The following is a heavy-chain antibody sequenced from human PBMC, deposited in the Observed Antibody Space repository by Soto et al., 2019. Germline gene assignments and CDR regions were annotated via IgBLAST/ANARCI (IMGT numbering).Heavy chain of an antibody. CDR3: AKDEGAFSRLPYYFDY. CDR2: ISYDGSNK. D-gene: IGHD3-16*01. CDR1: GFTFSSYG. Sequence: GGSLRLSCAASGFTFSSYGMHWVRQAPGKGLEWVAVISYDGSNKYYADSVKGRFTISRDNSKNTLYLQMNSLRAEDTAVYYCAKDEGAFSRLPYYFDYWGQGTLVTVSS. J-gene: IGHJ4*02. V-gene: IGHV3-30*18.